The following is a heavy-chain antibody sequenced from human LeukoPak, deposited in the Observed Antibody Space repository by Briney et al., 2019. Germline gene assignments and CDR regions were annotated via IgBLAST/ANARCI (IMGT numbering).Heavy chain of an antibody. CDR3: ARDRGTFDMDV. V-gene: IGHV3-21*01. D-gene: IGHD2-15*01. J-gene: IGHJ6*03. CDR1: GFTLSTYS. Sequence: GGSLRLSCAASGFTLSTYSMNWVRQAPGKGLEWVSSITSSSSYIYYADSVKGRFTISRDNAKNSLYLQMNSLRAEDTALYYCARDRGTFDMDVWGKGTTVTVSS. CDR2: ITSSSSYI.